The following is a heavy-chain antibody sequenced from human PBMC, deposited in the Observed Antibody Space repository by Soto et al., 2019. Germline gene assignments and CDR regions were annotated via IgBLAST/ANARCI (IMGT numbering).Heavy chain of an antibody. CDR3: AKDSQSDGGYVADAFDI. CDR1: GGTFSSYT. D-gene: IGHD5-12*01. V-gene: IGHV1-69*08. CDR2: IIPILGIA. Sequence: QVQLVQSGAEVKKPGSSVKVSCKASGGTFSSYTISWVRQAPGQGLEWMGRIIPILGIANYAQKFQGRVTITADKSTSTAYMELSSLRSEDTAVYYCAKDSQSDGGYVADAFDIWGQGTMVTVSS. J-gene: IGHJ3*02.